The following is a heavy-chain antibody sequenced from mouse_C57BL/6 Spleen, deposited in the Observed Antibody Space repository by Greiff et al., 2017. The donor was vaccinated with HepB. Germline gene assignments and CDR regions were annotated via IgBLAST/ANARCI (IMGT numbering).Heavy chain of an antibody. D-gene: IGHD2-10*01. Sequence: VQLQQSGAELARPGASVKLSCKASGYTFTSYGISWVKQRTGQGLEWIGEIYPRSGNTYYNEKFKGKATLTADNSSSTAYMELRSLTSEESAVYVCARGVAYYGNYMDYWGQGTSVTVSS. CDR3: ARGVAYYGNYMDY. CDR2: IYPRSGNT. V-gene: IGHV1-81*01. J-gene: IGHJ4*01. CDR1: GYTFTSYG.